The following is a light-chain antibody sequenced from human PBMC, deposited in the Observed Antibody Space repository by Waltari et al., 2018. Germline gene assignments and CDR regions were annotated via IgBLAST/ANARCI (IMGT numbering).Light chain of an antibody. CDR3: QQSYSTLPS. J-gene: IGKJ4*01. CDR1: QSISSY. Sequence: DIQMTQSPSSLSASVGDRVTITCLASQSISSYLNWYQQKPGKAPKLLIYAASSLQSGVPSRFSGSGSGTDFTLTISSLQPEDFATYYCQQSYSTLPSFGGGTKVEIK. V-gene: IGKV1-39*01. CDR2: AAS.